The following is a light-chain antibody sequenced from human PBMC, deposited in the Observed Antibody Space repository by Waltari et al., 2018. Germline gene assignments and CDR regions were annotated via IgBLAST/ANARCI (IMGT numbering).Light chain of an antibody. V-gene: IGLV2-14*01. Sequence: QSALTQPASVSGSPGQSITISCTATSSDVVGYDYVSWYQQHPGKAPKLMIYEVFYRPSGVACGSSGSKCGTTASLTISGLQAEDEADYYCSSYTSSDTLEVIFGGGTKLTVL. CDR1: SSDVVGYDY. CDR3: SSYTSSDTLEVI. J-gene: IGLJ2*01. CDR2: EVF.